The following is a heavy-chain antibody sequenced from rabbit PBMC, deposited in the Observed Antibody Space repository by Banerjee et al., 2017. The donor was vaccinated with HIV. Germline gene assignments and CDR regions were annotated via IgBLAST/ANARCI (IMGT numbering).Heavy chain of an antibody. CDR2: IYPDYGTT. J-gene: IGHJ3*01. CDR3: ARVTGYGSTSGHPTRLDL. CDR1: GIDFSTYG. Sequence: QLVEYGGDLVQPEGSLTLTCKASGIDFSTYGISWVRQAPGKGLEWIAYIYPDYGTTDYATWVNGRFTISLDNAQNTVFLRMTSLTAADTATYFCARVTGYGSTSGHPTRLDLWGQGTLVTVS. D-gene: IGHD1-1*01. V-gene: IGHV1S47*01.